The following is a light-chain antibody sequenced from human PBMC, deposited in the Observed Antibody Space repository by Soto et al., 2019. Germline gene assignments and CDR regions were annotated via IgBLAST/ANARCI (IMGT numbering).Light chain of an antibody. CDR1: QSVSSF. CDR2: DTS. V-gene: IGKV3-11*01. J-gene: IGKJ1*01. CDR3: HQRQSWPRT. Sequence: ETVLTQSPAILSLSPGERATLSCRASQSVSSFLAWYQQKPGQAPRLLIYDTSNRATGIPARFSGSGSGTDFTLTINSLAPEDFAIYYCHQRQSWPRTFGQGTKVDIK.